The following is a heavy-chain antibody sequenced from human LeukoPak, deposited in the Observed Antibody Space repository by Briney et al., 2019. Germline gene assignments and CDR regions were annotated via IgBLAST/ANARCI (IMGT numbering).Heavy chain of an antibody. CDR1: GFTFSSYA. D-gene: IGHD3-22*01. V-gene: IGHV3-23*01. CDR3: AKDSLPTTGIYDSSGYPDY. Sequence: GGSLRLSCAASGFTFSSYAMSWVRQAPGKGLEWVSAISGSGGSTYYADSVKGRSTISRDNSKNTLYLQMNSLRAEDTAVYYCAKDSLPTTGIYDSSGYPDYWGQGTLVTVSS. J-gene: IGHJ4*02. CDR2: ISGSGGST.